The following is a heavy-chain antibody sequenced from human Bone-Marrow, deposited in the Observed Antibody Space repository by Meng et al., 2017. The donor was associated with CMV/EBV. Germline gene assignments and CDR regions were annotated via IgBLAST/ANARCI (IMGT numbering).Heavy chain of an antibody. V-gene: IGHV1-18*04. CDR2: ISAYNGNT. Sequence: ASVKVSCKASGYTFTGYYIHWVRQAPGQGLEWMGWISAYNGNTNYAQKLQGRVTMTTDTSTSTAYMELRSLRSDDTAVYYCARDFDFWSGYPDYYGMDVWGQGTTVTVSS. CDR1: GYTFTGYY. D-gene: IGHD3-3*01. J-gene: IGHJ6*02. CDR3: ARDFDFWSGYPDYYGMDV.